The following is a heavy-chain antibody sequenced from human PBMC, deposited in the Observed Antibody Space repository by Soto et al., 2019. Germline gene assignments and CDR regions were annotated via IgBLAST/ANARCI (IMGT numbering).Heavy chain of an antibody. Sequence: QVQLVQSGAEVKKPGSSVKVSCKASGGTFSSYTISWVRQAPGQGLEWMGRIIPILGIANYAQKFQGRVTITADKSTSTAYMELSSLRSEDTAVYYCARGGDGYNYYYYGMDVWGQGTKVTVSS. J-gene: IGHJ6*02. D-gene: IGHD3-16*01. CDR3: ARGGDGYNYYYYGMDV. CDR1: GGTFSSYT. V-gene: IGHV1-69*02. CDR2: IIPILGIA.